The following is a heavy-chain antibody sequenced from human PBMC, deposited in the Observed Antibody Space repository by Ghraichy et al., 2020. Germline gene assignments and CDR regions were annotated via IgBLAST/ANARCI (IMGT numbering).Heavy chain of an antibody. CDR1: GGTFSSYA. Sequence: SVKVSCKASGGTFSSYAISWVRQAPGQGLEWMGGIIPIFGTANYAQKFQGRVTITADESTSTAYMELSSLRSEDTAMYYCARDPSGYSSSWAYDYWGQGTLVTVSS. D-gene: IGHD6-13*01. J-gene: IGHJ4*02. V-gene: IGHV1-69*13. CDR2: IIPIFGTA. CDR3: ARDPSGYSSSWAYDY.